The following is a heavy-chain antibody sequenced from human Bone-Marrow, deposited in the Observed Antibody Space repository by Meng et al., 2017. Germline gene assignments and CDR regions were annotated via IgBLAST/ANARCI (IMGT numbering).Heavy chain of an antibody. J-gene: IGHJ4*02. D-gene: IGHD5-24*01. CDR3: ARVRGGGYNVFRPYYFDY. CDR1: GGSFSGYY. CDR2: INHSGST. V-gene: IGHV4-34*01. Sequence: GSLRLSCAVYGGSFSGYYWSWIRQPPGKGLEWIGEINHSGSTNYNPSLKSRVTISVDTSKNQFSLKLSSVTAADTAVYYCARVRGGGYNVFRPYYFDYCGQG.